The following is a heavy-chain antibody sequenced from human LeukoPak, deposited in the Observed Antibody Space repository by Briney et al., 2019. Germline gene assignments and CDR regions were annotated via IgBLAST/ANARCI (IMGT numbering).Heavy chain of an antibody. CDR1: SGPISSRGHY. CDR3: AIARGWWAFDS. V-gene: IGHV4-39*07. Sequence: SETLSLTCTISSGPISSRGHYWGWIRQPPGKGREWIGNIYHDGTSNYSPSLKSRVTISVDTSKRQVSLKLASVTAADTAIYSCAIARGWWAFDSWGQGTLASVSS. CDR2: IYHDGTS. D-gene: IGHD2-8*02. J-gene: IGHJ4*02.